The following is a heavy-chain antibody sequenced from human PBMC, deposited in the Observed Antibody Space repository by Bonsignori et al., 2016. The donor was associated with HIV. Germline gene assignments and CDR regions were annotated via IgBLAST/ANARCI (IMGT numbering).Heavy chain of an antibody. J-gene: IGHJ4*02. CDR2: IPVFGIA. V-gene: IGHV1-69*13. Sequence: SVKVSCKASGDTFRSNAIHWVRQAPGQGLEWMGGIPVFGIANRAQKFQDRITITADESTSTVFMELSSLRSEDTAVYYCAKKSGFYLYFDSWGQGTLVTVSS. CDR1: GDTFRSNA. D-gene: IGHD5-12*01. CDR3: AKKSGFYLYFDS.